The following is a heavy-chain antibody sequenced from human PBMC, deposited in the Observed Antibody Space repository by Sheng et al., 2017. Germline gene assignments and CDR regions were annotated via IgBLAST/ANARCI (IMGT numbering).Heavy chain of an antibody. J-gene: IGHJ4*02. CDR3: ASEDYSGSGXHNYFRY. Sequence: EGQLVESGGGLVQPGGSLRLSCVASGFSFSSYWMSWVRQAPGKGLEWVANIKQDGSETYYVDSVKGRFTISRDVAKSSLFLQMNSLRADDTAVYYCASEDYSGSGXHNYFRYWGQGHAGHRLL. V-gene: IGHV3-7*01. D-gene: IGHD3-10*01. CDR1: GFSFSSYW. CDR2: IKQDGSET.